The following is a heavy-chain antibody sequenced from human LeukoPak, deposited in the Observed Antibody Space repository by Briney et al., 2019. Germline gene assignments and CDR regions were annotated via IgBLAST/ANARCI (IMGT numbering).Heavy chain of an antibody. V-gene: IGHV4-59*01. CDR2: IYYSGST. CDR3: AERRGWFGGYFDY. Sequence: PSETPSLTCTVSGGSISSYYWSWIRQPPGKGLEWVGYIYYSGSTNYNPSLKSRVTISVDTSKNQFSLKQSSVVAAGTAVYYWAERRGWFGGYFDYWGQGTLVTVSS. CDR1: GGSISSYY. J-gene: IGHJ4*02. D-gene: IGHD3-10*01.